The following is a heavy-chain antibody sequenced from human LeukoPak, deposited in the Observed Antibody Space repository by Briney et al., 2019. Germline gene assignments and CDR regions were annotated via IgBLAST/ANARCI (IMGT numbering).Heavy chain of an antibody. CDR3: ARDSGSPLPHFDY. CDR1: GYTFTSYG. Sequence: GASVKVSCKASGYTFTSYGISRVRQAPGQGLEWMGWISAYNGNTNYAQKLQGRVTMTTDTSTSTACMELRSLRSDDTAVYYCARDSGSPLPHFDYWGQGTLVTVSS. CDR2: ISAYNGNT. V-gene: IGHV1-18*01. D-gene: IGHD1-26*01. J-gene: IGHJ4*02.